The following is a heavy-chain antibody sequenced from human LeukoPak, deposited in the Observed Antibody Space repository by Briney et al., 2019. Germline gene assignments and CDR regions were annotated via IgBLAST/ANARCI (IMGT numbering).Heavy chain of an antibody. D-gene: IGHD3-9*01. V-gene: IGHV1-69*04. CDR3: ARVHLNYDILTGYYNDYYYYYMDV. CDR1: GGTFSSYA. CDR2: IIPILGIA. J-gene: IGHJ6*03. Sequence: ASVKVSCKASGGTFSSYAISWVRQAPGQGLEWMGRIIPILGIANYAQKFQGRVTITADKSTSTAYMELSSLRAEDMAVYYCARVHLNYDILTGYYNDYYYYYMDVWGKGTTVTVSS.